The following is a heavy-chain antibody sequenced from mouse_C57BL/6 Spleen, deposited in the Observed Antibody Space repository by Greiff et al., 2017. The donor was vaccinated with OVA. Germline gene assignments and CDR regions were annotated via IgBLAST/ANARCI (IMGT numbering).Heavy chain of an antibody. Sequence: VQLQQPGAELVKPGASVKLSCKASGYTFTSYWMQWVKQRPGQGLEWIGEIDPSDSYTNYNQKFKGKATLTVDTSSSTAYMQLSSLTSEDSAVYYCARDTTVVARAMDYWGQGTSVTVSS. CDR1: GYTFTSYW. D-gene: IGHD1-1*01. V-gene: IGHV1-50*01. CDR2: IDPSDSYT. J-gene: IGHJ4*01. CDR3: ARDTTVVARAMDY.